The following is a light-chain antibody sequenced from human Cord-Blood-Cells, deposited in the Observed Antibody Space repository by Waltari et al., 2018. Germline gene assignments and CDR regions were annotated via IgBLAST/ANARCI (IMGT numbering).Light chain of an antibody. Sequence: DIVLTQSPATLSLSPGERATLPCRASQSVSSYLAWYQQQPGQAPRLLIYDASNRATGIPARFSGSGSGTDFTLTISSLEPEDFAVYYCQQRSNWPPITFGQGTRLEIK. V-gene: IGKV3-11*01. CDR1: QSVSSY. CDR3: QQRSNWPPIT. J-gene: IGKJ5*01. CDR2: DAS.